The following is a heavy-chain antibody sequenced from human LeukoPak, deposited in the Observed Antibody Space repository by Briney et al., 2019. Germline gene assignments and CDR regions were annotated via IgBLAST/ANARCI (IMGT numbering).Heavy chain of an antibody. J-gene: IGHJ4*02. D-gene: IGHD2-2*02. V-gene: IGHV1-46*01. CDR2: ISPSGGST. CDR3: ARVPGYCSSTSCYSPTDY. Sequence: ASVKVSCKASGYTFTSYYMHWVRQAPGQGLEWMGIISPSGGSTSYAQKFQGRVTMTTDTSTSTAYMELRSLRSDDTAVYYCARVPGYCSSTSCYSPTDYWGQGTLVTVSS. CDR1: GYTFTSYY.